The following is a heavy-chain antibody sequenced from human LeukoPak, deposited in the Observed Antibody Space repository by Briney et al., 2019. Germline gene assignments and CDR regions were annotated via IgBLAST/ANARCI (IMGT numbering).Heavy chain of an antibody. CDR3: AKVSGGGLYYDGMDV. CDR2: ISYDGSNK. V-gene: IGHV3-30*04. D-gene: IGHD1-14*01. CDR1: GFTFSSYA. Sequence: GGSLRLSCAASGFTFSSYAMHWVRQAPGKGLEWVAVISYDGSNKYYADSVKGRFTISRDNSKNTLYLQMNSLRAEDTAVYYCAKVSGGGLYYDGMDVWGQGTTVTVSS. J-gene: IGHJ6*02.